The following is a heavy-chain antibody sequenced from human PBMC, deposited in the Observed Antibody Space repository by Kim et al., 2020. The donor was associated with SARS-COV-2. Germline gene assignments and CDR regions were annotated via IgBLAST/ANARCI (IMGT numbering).Heavy chain of an antibody. J-gene: IGHJ4*02. Sequence: SVKGRFTISRDNAKISLYLQMNSMRAEDTAVYYCAKDRWRWLQCAALDYWGQGTLVTVSS. CDR3: AKDRWRWLQCAALDY. V-gene: IGHV3-9*01. D-gene: IGHD2-21*01.